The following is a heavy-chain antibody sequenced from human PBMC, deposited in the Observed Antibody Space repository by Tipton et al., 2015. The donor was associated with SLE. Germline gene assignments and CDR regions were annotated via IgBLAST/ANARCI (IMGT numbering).Heavy chain of an antibody. CDR1: GDSIYSGGYY. CDR2: IYYSGTT. J-gene: IGHJ6*03. CDR3: ASLNVEVSRRGPFSHYYYYMDV. V-gene: IGHV4-31*03. D-gene: IGHD2-8*02. Sequence: TLSLTCTVSGDSIYSGGYYWSWIRQHPGKGLEWIGHIYYSGTTDYNPSLKSRLTISVDTSKNQFSLKLSSVTAADTALYYCASLNVEVSRRGPFSHYYYYMDVWGKGTTVTVSS.